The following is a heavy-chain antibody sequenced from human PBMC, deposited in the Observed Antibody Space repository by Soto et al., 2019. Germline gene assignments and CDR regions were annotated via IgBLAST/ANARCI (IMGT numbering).Heavy chain of an antibody. Sequence: SETLSLTCTVSGGSISTYYWSWIRQPPGKGLEWIGYIYYSGTTTYNPSLKSRVSMSVDTSKSQFSLKMTSVTAADTAVYFCARGRSMSAFDIWGQGTMVTVSS. D-gene: IGHD6-6*01. CDR1: GGSISTYY. V-gene: IGHV4-59*01. CDR3: ARGRSMSAFDI. CDR2: IYYSGTT. J-gene: IGHJ3*02.